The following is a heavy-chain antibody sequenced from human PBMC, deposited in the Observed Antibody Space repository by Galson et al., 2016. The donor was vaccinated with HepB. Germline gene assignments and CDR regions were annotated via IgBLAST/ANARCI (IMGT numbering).Heavy chain of an antibody. Sequence: SETLSLTCTVSGVYITSSSHYWGWIRQAPGKGLEYIGSIYYSGKTSYKQSLKSRLTISADTSNNQFSMKLTSVTAADTAFYYCTRRNYSSGQDYWGQGILVTVSS. D-gene: IGHD6-19*01. CDR2: IYYSGKT. CDR1: GVYITSSSHY. V-gene: IGHV4-39*01. CDR3: TRRNYSSGQDY. J-gene: IGHJ4*02.